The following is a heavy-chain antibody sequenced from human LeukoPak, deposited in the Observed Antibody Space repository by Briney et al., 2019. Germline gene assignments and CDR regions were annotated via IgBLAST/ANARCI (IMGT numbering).Heavy chain of an antibody. CDR1: GGTFSGYA. J-gene: IGHJ4*02. V-gene: IGHV1-69*01. D-gene: IGHD3-22*01. CDR3: ARLNYEKGFDY. Sequence: SVKVSCKASGGTFSGYAISWVRQAPGQGLEWMGGIIPIFGTANYAQKFQGRVTITADESTSTAYMELRSLRSEDTAVYYCARLNYEKGFDYWGQGTLVTVSS. CDR2: IIPIFGTA.